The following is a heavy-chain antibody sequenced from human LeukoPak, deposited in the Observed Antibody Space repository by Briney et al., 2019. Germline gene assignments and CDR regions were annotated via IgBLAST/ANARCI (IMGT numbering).Heavy chain of an antibody. V-gene: IGHV5-51*01. CDR1: GYRFTRYW. D-gene: IGHD6-19*01. J-gene: IGHJ4*02. CDR3: ARVYSSGWYGY. CDR2: IYPGDSDT. Sequence: GESLEISFKGSGYRFTRYWIGWVRPVPGKGLEWMGIIYPGDSDTRYSPSFQGQVTISADKSISTAYLQWSSLKASDTAMYYCARVYSSGWYGYWGQGTLVTVSS.